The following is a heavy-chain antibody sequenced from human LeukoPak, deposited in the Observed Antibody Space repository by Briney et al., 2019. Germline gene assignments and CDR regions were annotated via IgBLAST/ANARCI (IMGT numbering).Heavy chain of an antibody. CDR2: INAGNGNT. CDR1: GYTFTSYA. V-gene: IGHV1-3*01. J-gene: IGHJ5*02. Sequence: GASVKVSCKASGYTFTSYAMHWVRQAPGQRLEWMGWINAGNGNTKYSQKFQGRVTITRDTSASTAYVELSSLRSEDTAVYYCARDPLEGSFNWFDPWGQGTLVTVSS. CDR3: ARDPLEGSFNWFDP.